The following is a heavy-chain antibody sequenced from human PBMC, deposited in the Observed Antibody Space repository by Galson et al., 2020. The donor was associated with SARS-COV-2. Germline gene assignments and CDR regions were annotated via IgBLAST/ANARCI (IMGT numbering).Heavy chain of an antibody. CDR2: IYHSGST. V-gene: IGHV4-38-2*02. CDR1: GYSISSGYY. D-gene: IGHD2-2*01. Sequence: SETLSLTCNVSGYSISSGYYWGWIRQPPGKGLEWIGSIYHSGSTYYNPSLKSRVTISVDTSKNQFSLKLSSVTAADTAVYYCARGIGYCSSTSCYPGLDYWGQGTLVTVSS. J-gene: IGHJ4*02. CDR3: ARGIGYCSSTSCYPGLDY.